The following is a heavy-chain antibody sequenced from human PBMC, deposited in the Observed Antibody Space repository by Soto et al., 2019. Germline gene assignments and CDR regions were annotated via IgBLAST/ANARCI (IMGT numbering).Heavy chain of an antibody. CDR1: GGSISSGGYY. CDR3: ARHPAGYSYYYYMDV. J-gene: IGHJ6*03. V-gene: IGHV4-61*08. Sequence: ASETLSLTCTVSGGSISSGGYYWSWIRQHPGKGLEWIGYIYYSGSTNYNPSLKSRVTISVDTSKNQFSLKLSSVTAADTAVYYCARHPAGYSYYYYMDVWGKGTTVTVSS. D-gene: IGHD3-22*01. CDR2: IYYSGST.